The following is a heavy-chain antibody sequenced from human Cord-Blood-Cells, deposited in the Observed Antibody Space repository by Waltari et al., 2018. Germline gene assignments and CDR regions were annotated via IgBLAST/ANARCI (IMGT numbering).Heavy chain of an antibody. D-gene: IGHD6-13*01. Sequence: VLQLESVGGLVQPGGSLRLSCAASGFTFSRYALLCVRQAPGKGREVVSAISGSGGSTYYADSVKGRFTISRDNSKNTLYLQMNSLRAEDTAVYYCAKVQRGSSSWVDYWGQGTLVTVSS. J-gene: IGHJ4*02. CDR1: GFTFSRYA. CDR3: AKVQRGSSSWVDY. CDR2: ISGSGGST. V-gene: IGHV3-23*01.